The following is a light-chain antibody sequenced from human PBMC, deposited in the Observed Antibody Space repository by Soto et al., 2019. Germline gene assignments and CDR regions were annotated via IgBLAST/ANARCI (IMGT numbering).Light chain of an antibody. Sequence: EIVLTQSTATLSLSPGERATLSCRASQSISSYLAWYQQKPGQAPRLLIYGASNRATGIPARFSGSGSGTDFTLTISSLEPEDFAVYYCQQRSNWPPAFGQGTRVEIK. CDR2: GAS. CDR3: QQRSNWPPA. V-gene: IGKV3-11*01. CDR1: QSISSY. J-gene: IGKJ1*01.